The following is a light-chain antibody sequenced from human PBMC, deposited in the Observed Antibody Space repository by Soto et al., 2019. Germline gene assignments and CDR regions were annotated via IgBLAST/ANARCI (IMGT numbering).Light chain of an antibody. J-gene: IGKJ1*01. V-gene: IGKV1-5*03. CDR3: QQYNSYSEA. Sequence: DIQMTQSPSTLSASVGDRVTITCRASQSISTWLAWYQQEPGKAPKLLIHKASSLQSGVPSRFSGSGSGTDFTLTISSLHPDDFATYYCQQYNSYSEAFGQGTKVDNK. CDR1: QSISTW. CDR2: KAS.